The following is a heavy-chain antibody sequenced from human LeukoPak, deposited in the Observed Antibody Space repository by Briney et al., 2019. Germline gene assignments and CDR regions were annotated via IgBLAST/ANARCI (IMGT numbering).Heavy chain of an antibody. D-gene: IGHD6-19*01. J-gene: IGHJ4*02. V-gene: IGHV7-4-1*02. Sequence: ASVKVSCKAAGYTFTTYAVNWVRQAPGQGLEWMGWINTNTGNPTYAQAFTGQFVFSLDTSINTAYLQVNSLKAEDTAVYYCGRAVDSGWELDYWGQGTLVTVSS. CDR3: GRAVDSGWELDY. CDR1: GYTFTTYA. CDR2: INTNTGNP.